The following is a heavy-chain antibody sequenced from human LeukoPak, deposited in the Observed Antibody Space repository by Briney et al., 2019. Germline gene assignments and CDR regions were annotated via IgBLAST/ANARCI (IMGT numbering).Heavy chain of an antibody. CDR1: GFTVSSNY. CDR2: IYSGGST. Sequence: PGGSLRLSCAASGFTVSSNYMSWVRQAPGKGLEWVSVIYSGGSTYYADSVKGRFTISRDNSKNTLYLQMSSLRAEDTAVYYCARWGYSNPFDYWGQGTLVTVSS. J-gene: IGHJ4*02. CDR3: ARWGYSNPFDY. D-gene: IGHD4-11*01. V-gene: IGHV3-53*01.